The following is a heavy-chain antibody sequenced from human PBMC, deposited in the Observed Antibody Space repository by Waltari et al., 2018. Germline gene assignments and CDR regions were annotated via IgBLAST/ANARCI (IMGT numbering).Heavy chain of an antibody. Sequence: QVQLVQSGAEVKKPGASVKVSCKASGYTFTGYYIHWVRQAPGQGLEWMGWSNPKSGGTNYAMKFLGRVTMTRDTSISTAYMELSSLTSDDTAVYYCARVSATTVVTSFDYWGQGTLVTVSS. D-gene: IGHD4-17*01. CDR1: GYTFTGYY. J-gene: IGHJ4*02. CDR3: ARVSATTVVTSFDY. CDR2: SNPKSGGT. V-gene: IGHV1-2*02.